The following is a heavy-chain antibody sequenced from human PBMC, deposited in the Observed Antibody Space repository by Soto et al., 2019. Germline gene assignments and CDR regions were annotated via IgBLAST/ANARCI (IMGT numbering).Heavy chain of an antibody. CDR1: GYTFTSYY. V-gene: IGHV1-46*01. Sequence: ASVKVSCKASGYTFTSYYMHWVRQAPGQGLEWMGIINPSGGSTSYAQKFQGRVTMTRDTSTSTVYMELSSLRSEDTAVYYCAKTRYCSGGSCYRSAEYFQHWGQGTLVTVSS. D-gene: IGHD2-15*01. CDR3: AKTRYCSGGSCYRSAEYFQH. J-gene: IGHJ1*01. CDR2: INPSGGST.